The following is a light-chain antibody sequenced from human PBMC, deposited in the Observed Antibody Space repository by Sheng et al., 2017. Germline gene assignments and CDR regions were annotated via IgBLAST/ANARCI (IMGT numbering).Light chain of an antibody. CDR1: QSLLHTNGYNY. J-gene: IGKJ3*01. Sequence: GEPASISCRSSQSLLHTNGYNYLEWYVQKPGQSPQLLVYLGSNRDSGVPDRLSASGSGTDFTLKISRVEADDVGVYYCMQTLQTPHTFGPGTKVDIK. CDR2: LGS. CDR3: MQTLQTPHT. V-gene: IGKV2-28*01.